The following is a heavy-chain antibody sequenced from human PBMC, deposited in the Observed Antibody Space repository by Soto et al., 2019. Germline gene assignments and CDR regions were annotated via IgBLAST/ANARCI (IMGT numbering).Heavy chain of an antibody. CDR1: GGTFSSYA. Sequence: QVQLVQSGAEVKKPGSSVKVSCKASGGTFSSYAISWVRPAPGQGLEWMGGIIPIPGTANYAQKFQGRVTINADESTSTAYMELSSLRSEDTAVYYCARSQGSSTSLEIYYYYYYGMDVWGQGTTVTVSS. D-gene: IGHD2-2*01. CDR3: ARSQGSSTSLEIYYYYYYGMDV. J-gene: IGHJ6*02. CDR2: IIPIPGTA. V-gene: IGHV1-69*01.